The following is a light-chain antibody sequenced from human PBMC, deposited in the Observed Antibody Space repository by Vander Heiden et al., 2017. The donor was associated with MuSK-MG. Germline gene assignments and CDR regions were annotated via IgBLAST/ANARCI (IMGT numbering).Light chain of an antibody. J-gene: IGLJ3*02. CDR3: YSTDSSGDHVV. CDR1: ALPNKY. Sequence: SYELTQPPSGSVSPGPTARILFSGAALPNKYTYWDQQTAGLAPLLFIYEDRKRPSEIPERFSGSASGTTATFTITWAQVEDEADYYCYSTDSSGDHVVFGGGTKLTVL. V-gene: IGLV3-10*01. CDR2: EDR.